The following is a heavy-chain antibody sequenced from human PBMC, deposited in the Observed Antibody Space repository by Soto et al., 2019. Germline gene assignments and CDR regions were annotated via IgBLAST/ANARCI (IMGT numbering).Heavy chain of an antibody. CDR3: VKDRVPGAYGNYYGMDV. D-gene: IGHD5-12*01. V-gene: IGHV3-30*18. J-gene: IGHJ6*02. Sequence: GGSLRLSCRVSGFTFNNSGMHWVRQAPGKGLEWMAVISYDGSDKYYADSVKGRVIISRDNSTNTLNLEMNSLRAEDTAIYYCVKDRVPGAYGNYYGMDVWGQGTTVTVSS. CDR2: ISYDGSDK. CDR1: GFTFNNSG.